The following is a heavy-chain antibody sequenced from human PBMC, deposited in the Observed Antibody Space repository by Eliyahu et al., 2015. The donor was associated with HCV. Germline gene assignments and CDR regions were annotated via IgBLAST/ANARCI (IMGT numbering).Heavy chain of an antibody. V-gene: IGHV3-9*01. D-gene: IGHD4-17*01. Sequence: EVQLVESGGGLVQPGRSLRLSCAASGFTFDDYAMPWVRQXPGKGXXWVSGISWNSGSIGYADSVKGRFTISRDNAKNSLYLQMNSLRAEDTALYYCAKDLGYGDYGFDYWGQGTLVTVSS. CDR2: ISWNSGSI. J-gene: IGHJ4*02. CDR1: GFTFDDYA. CDR3: AKDLGYGDYGFDY.